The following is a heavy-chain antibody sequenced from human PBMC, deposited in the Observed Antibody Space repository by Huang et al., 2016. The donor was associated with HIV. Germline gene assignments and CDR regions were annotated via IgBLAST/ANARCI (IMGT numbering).Heavy chain of an antibody. Sequence: EVQLVESGGGLVQPGRSLRLSCAASGFTFDVYALHWVRQAPGKGLEWVSGISWNSATIGYADSVKGRFTISRDNAKNSLYLQMNSLGAEDMALYYCAKSPYYDILTGYYDYWGQGTLVTVSS. V-gene: IGHV3-9*03. CDR2: ISWNSATI. CDR3: AKSPYYDILTGYYDY. D-gene: IGHD3-9*01. J-gene: IGHJ4*02. CDR1: GFTFDVYA.